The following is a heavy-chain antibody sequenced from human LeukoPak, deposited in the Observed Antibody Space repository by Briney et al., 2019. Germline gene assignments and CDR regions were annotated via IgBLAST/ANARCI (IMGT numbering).Heavy chain of an antibody. V-gene: IGHV4-31*03. J-gene: IGHJ5*02. Sequence: SQTLSLTCTVSGGSISSGGYYWSWIRQHPGKGLEWIGYIYYSGSTYYNPSLKSRVTISVDTSKNQFSLKLSSVTAADTAVYYCARGYSSSWYSWFDPWGQGTLVTVSS. CDR1: GGSISSGGYY. CDR2: IYYSGST. D-gene: IGHD6-13*01. CDR3: ARGYSSSWYSWFDP.